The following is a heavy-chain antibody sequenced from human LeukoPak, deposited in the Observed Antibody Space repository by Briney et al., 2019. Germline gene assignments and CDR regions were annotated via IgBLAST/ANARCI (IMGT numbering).Heavy chain of an antibody. J-gene: IGHJ1*01. V-gene: IGHV3-23*01. Sequence: GGSLRLSCAASGFTFSSYAMSWVRQAPGKGLEWVSDISGSGGSTYYADSVKGRFTISRDNSKNTLYLQMNSLRAEDTAVYYCAKDGPLTRGLLDLAEYFQHWGQGTLVTVSS. CDR2: ISGSGGST. D-gene: IGHD2-15*01. CDR1: GFTFSSYA. CDR3: AKDGPLTRGLLDLAEYFQH.